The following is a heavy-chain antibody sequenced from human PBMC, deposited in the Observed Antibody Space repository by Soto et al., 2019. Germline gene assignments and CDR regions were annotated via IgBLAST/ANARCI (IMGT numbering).Heavy chain of an antibody. Sequence: QLQLQESGSGLVKPSQTLSLTCAVSGGSISSGGYSWSWIRQPPGKGLEWIGYIYHSGSTYYNPSRKSRVTISVDRSKNQFSLKRSSVTAADTAVYYCASNYDSSGYIDYWGQGTLVTVSS. D-gene: IGHD3-22*01. CDR1: GGSISSGGYS. V-gene: IGHV4-30-2*01. CDR3: ASNYDSSGYIDY. CDR2: IYHSGST. J-gene: IGHJ4*02.